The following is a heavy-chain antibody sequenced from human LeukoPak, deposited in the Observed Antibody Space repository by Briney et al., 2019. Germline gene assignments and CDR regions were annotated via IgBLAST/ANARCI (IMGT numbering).Heavy chain of an antibody. V-gene: IGHV3-30*03. CDR1: GFTFSSYW. CDR3: ARSNLERWLQFAYYYMDV. D-gene: IGHD5-24*01. Sequence: GGSLRLSCAASGFTFSSYWMSWVRQAPGKGLEWVAVISYDGSNKYYADSVKGRFTISRDNSKNTLYLQMNSLRAEDTAVYYCARSNLERWLQFAYYYMDVWGKGTTVTVSS. J-gene: IGHJ6*03. CDR2: ISYDGSNK.